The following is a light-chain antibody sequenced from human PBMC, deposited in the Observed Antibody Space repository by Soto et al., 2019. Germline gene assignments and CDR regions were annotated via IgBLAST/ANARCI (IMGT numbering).Light chain of an antibody. Sequence: QSALTKPASVSGSPGQSITLSCTGTSSDIGGYDYVSWYQRHPGKAPKLIIYDVNNRPSGVSNRFSGSKSGNTASLTSTGLQAEDETDYYCTSYASGSSHVVFGGGTKLTVL. J-gene: IGLJ2*01. V-gene: IGLV2-14*01. CDR3: TSYASGSSHVV. CDR1: SSDIGGYDY. CDR2: DVN.